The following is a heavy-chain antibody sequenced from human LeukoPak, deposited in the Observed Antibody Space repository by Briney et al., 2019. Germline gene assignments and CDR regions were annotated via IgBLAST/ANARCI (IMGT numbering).Heavy chain of an antibody. V-gene: IGHV3-74*01. CDR2: INSDGSSI. CDR3: ARRAAALGAFDY. D-gene: IGHD6-13*01. Sequence: RGCLRLSCAASRFTFSNYWVHWVRQAPGEGLVWVSRINSDGSSISYADSVKGRFTISRANAKNTMYLQMNSLRAEDTSVYYCARRAAALGAFDYWGQGTLVTVSS. J-gene: IGHJ4*02. CDR1: RFTFSNYW.